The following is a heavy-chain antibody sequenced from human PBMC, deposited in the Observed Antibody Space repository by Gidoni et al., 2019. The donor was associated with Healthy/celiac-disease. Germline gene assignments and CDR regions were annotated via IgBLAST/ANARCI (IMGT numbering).Heavy chain of an antibody. J-gene: IGHJ6*02. D-gene: IGHD6-13*01. CDR2: INPNRGGT. CDR1: GYTFTGYY. CDR3: ARDSARYSSSSKKGMDV. Sequence: QVQLVQSGAEVKKPGASVKVSCKASGYTFTGYYMHWVRQAPGQGLEWMGWINPNRGGTNYAQKFQGWVTMTRDTSISTAYMELSRLRSDDTAVYYCARDSARYSSSSKKGMDVWGQGTTVTVSS. V-gene: IGHV1-2*04.